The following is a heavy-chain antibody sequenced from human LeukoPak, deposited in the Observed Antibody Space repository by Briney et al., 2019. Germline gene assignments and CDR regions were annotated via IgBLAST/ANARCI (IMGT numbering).Heavy chain of an antibody. Sequence: SVKVSCKASGGTFSSYAISWVRQAPGQGLEWMGGIIPIFGTANYAQEFQGRVTTTTDESTSTAYMELSSLRSEDTAVYYCARVSSGSYARYFDYWGQGTLVTVSS. J-gene: IGHJ4*02. CDR2: IIPIFGTA. V-gene: IGHV1-69*05. D-gene: IGHD3-10*01. CDR3: ARVSSGSYARYFDY. CDR1: GGTFSSYA.